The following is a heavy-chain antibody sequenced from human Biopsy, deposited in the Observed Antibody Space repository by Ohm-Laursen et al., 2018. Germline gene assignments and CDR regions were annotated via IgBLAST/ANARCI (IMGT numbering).Heavy chain of an antibody. CDR2: IRYDGSKK. Sequence: SLRLSCSAASGFTFSTYDMHWVRQAPGKGLQWVTLIRYDGSKKYYADSVKGRFTTSRDNSKSTLYLQMNNLRADDTAVYYCAKDLGRAESYGMDVWGQGTTVTVSS. CDR1: GFTFSTYD. V-gene: IGHV3-30*18. J-gene: IGHJ6*02. D-gene: IGHD5-24*01. CDR3: AKDLGRAESYGMDV.